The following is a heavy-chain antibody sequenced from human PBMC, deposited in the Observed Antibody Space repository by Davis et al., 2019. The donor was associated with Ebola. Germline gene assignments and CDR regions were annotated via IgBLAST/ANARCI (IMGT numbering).Heavy chain of an antibody. Sequence: GESLKISCAASGFTFRSYSMNWVRQAPGKGLEWVSFISYSGSQIYYTDSVKGRFTISRDNAKNSLYLQMSSLGVEDTAVYYCARDQRPMGMDVWGQGTTVTVSS. V-gene: IGHV3-21*06. J-gene: IGHJ6*02. CDR3: ARDQRPMGMDV. CDR2: ISYSGSQI. CDR1: GFTFRSYS. D-gene: IGHD1-1*01.